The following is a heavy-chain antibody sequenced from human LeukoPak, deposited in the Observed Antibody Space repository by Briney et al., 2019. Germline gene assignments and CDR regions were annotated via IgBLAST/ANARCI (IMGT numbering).Heavy chain of an antibody. D-gene: IGHD1-26*01. CDR2: ISGSGGST. J-gene: IGHJ4*02. CDR3: AKDGGGSYSYFDY. CDR1: GFTFSSYA. V-gene: IGHV3-23*01. Sequence: GGSLRLSCAASGFTFSSYAMSWVRQAPGKGLEWVSAISGSGGSTYYADSGKGRFTISRDNSKNTLYLQINSLRGEETGVYFCAKDGGGSYSYFDYWGQGTLVTVSS.